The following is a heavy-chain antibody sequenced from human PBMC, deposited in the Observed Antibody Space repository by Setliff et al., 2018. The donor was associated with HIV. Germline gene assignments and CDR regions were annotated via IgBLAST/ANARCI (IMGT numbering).Heavy chain of an antibody. Sequence: SETLSLTCAVSGYSISSGYYWGWIRQPPGKGLEWIGSIYHSGGTYYNPSLKSRVTISLDTSKNQFSLKLSSVTAADTAVYYCARDIQAAGTGWFDPWGQGTLVTV. V-gene: IGHV4-38-2*02. CDR2: IYHSGGT. J-gene: IGHJ5*02. CDR1: GYSISSGYY. CDR3: ARDIQAAGTGWFDP. D-gene: IGHD6-13*01.